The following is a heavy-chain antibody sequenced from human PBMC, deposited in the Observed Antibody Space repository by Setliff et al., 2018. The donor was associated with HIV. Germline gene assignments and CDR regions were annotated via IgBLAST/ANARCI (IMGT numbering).Heavy chain of an antibody. Sequence: GASVKVSCKASGYTFTTYGMHWVRQAPGQRLEWMGWINTGNENTRYSQKFQGRVSIIRDTSANTAYMELTNLRSDDSAIYYCARVSGGRPGNYYYAMDVWGQGTTVTVSS. D-gene: IGHD1-26*01. V-gene: IGHV1-3*04. CDR1: GYTFTTYG. J-gene: IGHJ6*02. CDR3: ARVSGGRPGNYYYAMDV. CDR2: INTGNENT.